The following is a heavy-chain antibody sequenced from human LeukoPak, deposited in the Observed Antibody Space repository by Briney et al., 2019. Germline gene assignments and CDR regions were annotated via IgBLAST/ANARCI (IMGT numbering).Heavy chain of an antibody. Sequence: PGGALRLSCAASGFTFSSYVMHWVRQAPGKGLEGVAFIRYDGSNKYYADSVKGRFTISRDNSKNTLYLQMNSLRAEDTAVYYCARKGDYGYYYYYYMDVWGKGTTVTISS. D-gene: IGHD4-17*01. CDR3: ARKGDYGYYYYYYMDV. V-gene: IGHV3-30*02. J-gene: IGHJ6*03. CDR2: IRYDGSNK. CDR1: GFTFSSYV.